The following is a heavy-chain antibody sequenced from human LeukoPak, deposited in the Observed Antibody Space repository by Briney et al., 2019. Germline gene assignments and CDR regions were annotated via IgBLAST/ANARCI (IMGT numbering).Heavy chain of an antibody. D-gene: IGHD3-22*01. CDR3: ATGGYYYDSSGEYAWRALGPL. J-gene: IGHJ4*02. CDR1: GYIFTSYY. CDR2: INPSGGST. V-gene: IGHV1-46*01. Sequence: ASVKVSCKASGYIFTSYYIHWVRPAPGQGLWWMGIINPSGGSTSYAQKFQGRVTMTRDTSTSTVYMELSSLRSEDTAVYYCATGGYYYDSSGEYAWRALGPLWGRGTLVTVSS.